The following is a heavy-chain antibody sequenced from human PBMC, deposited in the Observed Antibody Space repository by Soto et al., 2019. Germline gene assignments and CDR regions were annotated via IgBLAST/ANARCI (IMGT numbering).Heavy chain of an antibody. CDR1: GGSMSSYY. D-gene: IGHD3-10*01. J-gene: IGHJ5*02. Sequence: SETLSLTCIVSGGSMSSYYWGWFRQPPGQGLEWIGYICYSGNTYYHPSLKSRVTTSLDRSKNQFSLNLSSVTAADTAVYYCARVWFGESSWFDPWGQGTLVTVSS. CDR3: ARVWFGESSWFDP. CDR2: ICYSGNT. V-gene: IGHV4-59*04.